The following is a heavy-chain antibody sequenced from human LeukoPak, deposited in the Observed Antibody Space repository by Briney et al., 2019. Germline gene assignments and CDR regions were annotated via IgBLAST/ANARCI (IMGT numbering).Heavy chain of an antibody. D-gene: IGHD6-13*01. CDR2: IIPIFGTA. V-gene: IGHV1-69*05. CDR3: AREISSSWYNLPYNWFDP. Sequence: SVKVSCKASGGSFSSYAISWVRQAPGQGLEWMGRIIPIFGTANYAQKFQGRVTITTDESTSTAYMELSSLRSEDTAVYYCAREISSSWYNLPYNWFDPWGQGTLVTVSS. CDR1: GGSFSSYA. J-gene: IGHJ5*02.